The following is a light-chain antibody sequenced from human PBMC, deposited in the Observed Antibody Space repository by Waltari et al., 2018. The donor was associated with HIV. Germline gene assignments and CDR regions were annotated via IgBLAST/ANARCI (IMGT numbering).Light chain of an antibody. CDR1: RSNIGSNT. Sequence: QSVLTQPPSASGTPGQRVIISCSGTRSNIGSNTANWYQQFSGAAPTLLIYSNNQRPSAVPDRFSGSKSGSAASLAISGLKSEDEADYHCATWDDALSGPVFGAGTKLTV. J-gene: IGLJ3*02. CDR2: SNN. V-gene: IGLV1-44*01. CDR3: ATWDDALSGPV.